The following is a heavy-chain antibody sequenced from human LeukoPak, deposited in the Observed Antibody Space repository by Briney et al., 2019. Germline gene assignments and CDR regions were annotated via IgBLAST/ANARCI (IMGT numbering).Heavy chain of an antibody. D-gene: IGHD2-2*01. CDR1: GFTFSSYA. Sequence: GGSLRLSCAASGFTFSSYAMHWVRQAPGKGLEWVAVISYDGSNKYCADSVKGRFTISRDNSKNTLYLQMNSLGAEDTAVYYCARGIVVVPAAPFDYWGQGTLVTVSS. CDR2: ISYDGSNK. CDR3: ARGIVVVPAAPFDY. J-gene: IGHJ4*02. V-gene: IGHV3-30-3*01.